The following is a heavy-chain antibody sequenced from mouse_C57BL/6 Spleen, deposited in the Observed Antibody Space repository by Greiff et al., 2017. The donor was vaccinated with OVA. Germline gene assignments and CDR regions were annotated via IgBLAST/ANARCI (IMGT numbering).Heavy chain of an antibody. CDR1: GYAFSSYW. CDR3: ARYYYGSLYAMDY. Sequence: QVQLKQSGAELVKPGASVKISCKASGYAFSSYWMNWVKQRPGKGLEWIGQIYPGDGDTNYNGKFKGKATLTADKSSSTAYMQLSSLTSEDSAVYFCARYYYGSLYAMDYWGQGTSVTVSS. CDR2: IYPGDGDT. V-gene: IGHV1-80*01. J-gene: IGHJ4*01. D-gene: IGHD1-1*01.